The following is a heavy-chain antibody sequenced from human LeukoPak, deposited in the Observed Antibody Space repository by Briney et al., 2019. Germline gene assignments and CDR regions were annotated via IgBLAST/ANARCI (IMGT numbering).Heavy chain of an antibody. CDR1: GGSISSSSYY. D-gene: IGHD2-8*01. CDR2: IYYSGST. CDR3: ARVRRCTNGVCYTCDY. Sequence: SETLSLTCTVSGGSISSSSYYWGWIRQPPGKGLEWIGSIYYSGSTYYNPSLKSRVTISVDTSKNQFSLKLSSVTAADTAVYYCARVRRCTNGVCYTCDYWGQGTLVTVSS. J-gene: IGHJ4*02. V-gene: IGHV4-39*01.